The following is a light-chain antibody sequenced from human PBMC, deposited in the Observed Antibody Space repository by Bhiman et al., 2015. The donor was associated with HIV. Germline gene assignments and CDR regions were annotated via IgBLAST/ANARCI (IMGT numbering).Light chain of an antibody. CDR2: RNN. CDR3: ASWDDSLSGVV. CDR1: SSNIGSKT. V-gene: IGLV1-47*01. Sequence: QSVLTQPPSASGTPGQRVTISCSGRSSNIGSKTVNWYQQVPGTAPKLLIYRNNQRPSGVPDRFSGSKSGSSASLALSGLRSEDEAEYYCASWDDSLSGVVFGGGTKLTVL. J-gene: IGLJ2*01.